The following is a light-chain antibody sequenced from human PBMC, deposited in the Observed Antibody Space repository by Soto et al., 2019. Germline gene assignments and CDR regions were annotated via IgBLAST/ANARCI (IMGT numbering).Light chain of an antibody. J-gene: IGKJ5*01. CDR3: QQYGGSPIT. Sequence: EIVLTQSPGTLSLSPGERATLSCRASQSVSSTCLAWYQQKPGQAPRLLIYGASSRATGIPDRFSGSGSGADFTLTISRLEPEDFAVYYCQQYGGSPITFGQGTRLE. CDR2: GAS. CDR1: QSVSSTC. V-gene: IGKV3-20*01.